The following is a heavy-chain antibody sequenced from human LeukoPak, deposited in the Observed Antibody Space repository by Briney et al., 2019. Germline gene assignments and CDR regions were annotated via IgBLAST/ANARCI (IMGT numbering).Heavy chain of an antibody. Sequence: GESLKISXKGSGYSFTSYWIGWVRQMPGKGQEWRGIIYPGDSDTRYSPSFQGQVTISADKSISTAYLQWSSLKASDTAMYNCARREYYYGSGDFDYWGQGTLVTVSS. D-gene: IGHD3-10*01. CDR1: GYSFTSYW. CDR3: ARREYYYGSGDFDY. J-gene: IGHJ4*02. CDR2: IYPGDSDT. V-gene: IGHV5-51*01.